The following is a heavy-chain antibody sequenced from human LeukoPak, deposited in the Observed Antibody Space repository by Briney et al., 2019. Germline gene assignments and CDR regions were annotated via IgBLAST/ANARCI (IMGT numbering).Heavy chain of an antibody. D-gene: IGHD3-22*01. CDR3: ARADSSDYALDY. V-gene: IGHV3-53*04. CDR1: GFTVTSSY. J-gene: IGHJ4*02. Sequence: GGSLRLSCAASGFTVTSSYMSWVRQAPGKGLEWVAVLYSGGQTYYAGSVRGRFTISRHNSKNTLYLQMNSLRAEDTAVYYCARADSSDYALDYWGQGALVTVSS. CDR2: LYSGGQT.